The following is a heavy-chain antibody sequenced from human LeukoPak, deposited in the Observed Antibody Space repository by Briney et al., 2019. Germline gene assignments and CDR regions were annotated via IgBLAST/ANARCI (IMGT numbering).Heavy chain of an antibody. J-gene: IGHJ4*02. D-gene: IGHD5-18*01. Sequence: SETLSLTCTVSAGSISSYYWSWIRQPPGKGLEWIGYIYYGGSTNYNPSLKSRVTISVDTSKNQFSLKLSSVTAADTAVYYCARAGYSYEPFGYWGQGTLVTVSS. CDR2: IYYGGST. CDR3: ARAGYSYEPFGY. CDR1: AGSISSYY. V-gene: IGHV4-59*01.